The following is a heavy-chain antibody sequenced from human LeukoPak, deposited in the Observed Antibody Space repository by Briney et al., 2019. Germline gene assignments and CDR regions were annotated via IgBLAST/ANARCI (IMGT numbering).Heavy chain of an antibody. Sequence: GASVKVSCTASGYTFTAYAVHWVRQAPGQRPQWMGWINAANGNTKYSPEFQGRISLTRDTSASAAYMELSSLTSDDMAVYFCARGRGTGGSNRDFYYYYYMDVWGTGTTVTVSS. CDR2: INAANGNT. CDR3: ARGRGTGGSNRDFYYYYYMDV. V-gene: IGHV1-3*03. D-gene: IGHD2-15*01. J-gene: IGHJ6*03. CDR1: GYTFTAYA.